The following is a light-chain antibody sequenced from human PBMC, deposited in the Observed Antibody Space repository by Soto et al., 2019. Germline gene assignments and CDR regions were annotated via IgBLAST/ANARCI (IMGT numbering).Light chain of an antibody. J-gene: IGKJ1*01. CDR3: QQYNSYQWT. CDR2: DAS. V-gene: IGKV1-5*01. CDR1: QTISSW. Sequence: DIQMTQSPSTLSGSVGDRFAITCRASQTISSWLAWYQQKPGKAPKLLIYDASSLESGVPSRFSGSGSGTEFTLTISTLQPDDVATYYCQQYNSYQWTFGQGTKVDIK.